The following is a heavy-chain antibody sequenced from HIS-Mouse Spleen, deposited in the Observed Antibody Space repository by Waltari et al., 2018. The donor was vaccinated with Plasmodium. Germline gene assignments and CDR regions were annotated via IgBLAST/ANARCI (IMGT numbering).Heavy chain of an antibody. J-gene: IGHJ4*02. Sequence: QVQLQESGPGLVKPSETLSLTCTVSGGSISSYYWSWIRQPAGKGLEWIGRIYTIGSTNYHPSPQSQVTMSVDTSKNQFSLKLSSVTAADTAVYYCARASGGYSYGRVFDYWGQGTLVTVSS. CDR2: IYTIGST. V-gene: IGHV4-4*07. D-gene: IGHD5-18*01. CDR3: ARASGGYSYGRVFDY. CDR1: GGSISSYY.